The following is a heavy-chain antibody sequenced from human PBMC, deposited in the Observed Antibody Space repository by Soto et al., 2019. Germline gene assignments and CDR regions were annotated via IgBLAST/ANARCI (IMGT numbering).Heavy chain of an antibody. CDR2: IWYDGSNK. CDR1: GFTFSSYG. CDR3: ARDYSGGSSAPDY. J-gene: IGHJ4*02. Sequence: QVQLVESGGGVVQPGRSLRLSCAASGFTFSSYGMHWVRQAPGKGLEWVAVIWYDGSNKYYADSVKGRFTISRDNXKTPLYLQMNSLRADDTAVYYCARDYSGGSSAPDYWGQGTLVTVSS. V-gene: IGHV3-33*01. D-gene: IGHD2-15*01.